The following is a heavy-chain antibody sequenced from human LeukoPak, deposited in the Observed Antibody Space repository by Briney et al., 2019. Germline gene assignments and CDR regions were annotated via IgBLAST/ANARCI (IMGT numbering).Heavy chain of an antibody. CDR2: IGGRGDNT. CDR1: GFTFGSYA. V-gene: IGHV3-23*01. J-gene: IGHJ4*02. CDR3: AKGSYYASSGSFYFDY. Sequence: GGSLRLSLAVSGFTFGSYAMRWARQARGQGREWVSGIGGRGDNTYYADSVKGRCTISRDNSKNTLYVQVNSLGTEDTAAYYCAKGSYYASSGSFYFDYWGQGTLVTVSS. D-gene: IGHD3-22*01.